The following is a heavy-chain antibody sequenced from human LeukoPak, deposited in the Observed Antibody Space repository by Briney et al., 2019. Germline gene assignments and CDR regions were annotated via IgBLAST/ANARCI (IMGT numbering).Heavy chain of an antibody. Sequence: GGSLRLSCAASGFTFSSYWMHWVRQAPGKGLVWVSRINSDGSSTSYADSVKGRFTISRDHAKNTLYLQMNSLRAEDTAVYYCASGIAVAGTGFDYWGQGTLVTVSS. CDR2: INSDGSST. J-gene: IGHJ4*02. CDR3: ASGIAVAGTGFDY. CDR1: GFTFSSYW. V-gene: IGHV3-74*01. D-gene: IGHD6-19*01.